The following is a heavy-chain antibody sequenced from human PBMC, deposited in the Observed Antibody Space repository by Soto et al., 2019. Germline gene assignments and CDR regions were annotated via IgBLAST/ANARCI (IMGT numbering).Heavy chain of an antibody. V-gene: IGHV3-74*01. CDR3: VRGNSGYRNSDY. CDR2: MYTDASSA. D-gene: IGHD3-22*01. Sequence: VGSLRLSCAASGLTFSSYWMHWVRQAPGKGLVWVSRMYTDASSATYADSVKGRFTISRDNAKNTLFLQIDSLRTEDTAVYYCVRGNSGYRNSDYWGEGTLVTVSS. CDR1: GLTFSSYW. J-gene: IGHJ4*02.